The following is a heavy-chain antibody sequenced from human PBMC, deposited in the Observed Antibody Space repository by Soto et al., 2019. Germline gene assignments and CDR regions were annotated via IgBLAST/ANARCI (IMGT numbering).Heavy chain of an antibody. J-gene: IGHJ6*02. Sequence: KVSCKASGGTFSSYAISWVRQAPGQGLEWMGGIIPIFGTANYAQKFQGRVTITADESTSTAYMELSSLRSEDTTVCYCARADSSGYYDYYYYGMDVWGQGTTVTVSS. V-gene: IGHV1-69*01. CDR1: GGTFSSYA. D-gene: IGHD3-22*01. CDR2: IIPIFGTA. CDR3: ARADSSGYYDYYYYGMDV.